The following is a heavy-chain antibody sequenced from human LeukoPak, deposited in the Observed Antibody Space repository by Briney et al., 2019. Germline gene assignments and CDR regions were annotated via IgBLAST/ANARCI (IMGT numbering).Heavy chain of an antibody. V-gene: IGHV4-61*01. J-gene: IGHJ4*02. CDR1: GGSVSSGSYY. Sequence: PSETLSLTCTVSGGSVSSGSYYWSWIRQPPGKGLEWIVYIYYSGSTTYNPSLKSRVTISIDTSKNKFSLKLSSVTAADTAVYYCARVPISTTARGYFDYWGQGTLVTVSS. CDR2: IYYSGST. D-gene: IGHD4-17*01. CDR3: ARVPISTTARGYFDY.